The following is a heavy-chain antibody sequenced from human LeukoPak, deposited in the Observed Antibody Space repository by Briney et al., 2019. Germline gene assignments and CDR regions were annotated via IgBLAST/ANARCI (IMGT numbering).Heavy chain of an antibody. Sequence: GGSLRLSCAASGFTFSDYYMTWIRQAPGKGLEWVSYISSSGSTIYYADSVKGRFTISRDNAKNSLYLQMNSLRAEDTAVYYCARDMGGIVVVPAAVYFDYWGQGTLVTVSS. J-gene: IGHJ4*02. CDR3: ARDMGGIVVVPAAVYFDY. CDR2: ISSSGSTI. CDR1: GFTFSDYY. V-gene: IGHV3-11*04. D-gene: IGHD2-2*01.